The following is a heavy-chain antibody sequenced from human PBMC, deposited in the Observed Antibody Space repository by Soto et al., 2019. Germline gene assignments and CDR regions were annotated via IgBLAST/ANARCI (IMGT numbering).Heavy chain of an antibody. CDR3: ASCPVILTGYYTFDY. CDR1: GGSISSSSYY. V-gene: IGHV4-39*01. CDR2: IYYSGST. J-gene: IGHJ4*02. Sequence: SETLSLTCTVSGGSISSSSYYWGWIRQPPGKGLEWIGSIYYSGSTYYNPSLKSRVTISVDTSKNQFSLKLSSVTAADTAVYYCASCPVILTGYYTFDYWGQGTLVTVS. D-gene: IGHD3-9*01.